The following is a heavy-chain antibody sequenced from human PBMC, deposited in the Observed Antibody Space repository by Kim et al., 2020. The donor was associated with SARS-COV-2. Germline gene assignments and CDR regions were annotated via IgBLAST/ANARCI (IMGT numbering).Heavy chain of an antibody. D-gene: IGHD3-9*01. J-gene: IGHJ4*02. V-gene: IGHV3-7*01. CDR1: GFIFSSYC. CDR3: ASEAVLRYLDWLVGGYYFDV. Sequence: GGSLRLSCAASGFIFSSYCMSWVRQAPGKGLEWVSNIKQDGSAKYYVDSVKGRFTISRDNAKNSLYLQMNSLRAEDTAVYYCASEAVLRYLDWLVGGYYFDVWGQGTLVTVSS. CDR2: IKQDGSAK.